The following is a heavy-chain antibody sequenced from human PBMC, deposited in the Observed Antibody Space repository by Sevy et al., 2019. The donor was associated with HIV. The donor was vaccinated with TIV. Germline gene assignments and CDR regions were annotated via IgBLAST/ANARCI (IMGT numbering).Heavy chain of an antibody. J-gene: IGHJ6*03. CDR2: INSDGSNT. V-gene: IGHV3-74*03. Sequence: GGSLRLSCAVSGFPFSSYWMHWVRQAPGKGLVWVSRINSDGSNTTYADSVKGRFTISRDNAKNTLYLQMNSLRAEDTDVYYCARDGLERGYYYYMDVWGKGTTVTVSS. D-gene: IGHD1-1*01. CDR1: GFPFSSYW. CDR3: ARDGLERGYYYYMDV.